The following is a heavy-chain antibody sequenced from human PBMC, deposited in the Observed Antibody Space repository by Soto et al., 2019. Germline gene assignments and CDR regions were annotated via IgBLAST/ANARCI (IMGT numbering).Heavy chain of an antibody. D-gene: IGHD1-26*01. J-gene: IGHJ4*02. V-gene: IGHV3-33*01. CDR2: IWYDGSNK. Sequence: GGSLRLSCAASGFPFSSYGMHWVRQAPGKGLEWVAVIWYDGSNKYYADSVKGRFTISRDNSKNMLYLQMNSLRAEDTAMYYCASSGGWGQGTLVTVSS. CDR3: ASSGG. CDR1: GFPFSSYG.